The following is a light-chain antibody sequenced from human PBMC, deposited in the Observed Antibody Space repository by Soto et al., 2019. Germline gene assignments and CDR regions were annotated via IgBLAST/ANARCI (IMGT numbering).Light chain of an antibody. J-gene: IGKJ4*01. CDR3: QQRSNWPGLT. Sequence: EIVSTQSPATLSLSPGERATLSCRASQSVSSYLAWYQQKPGQAPRLLIYDASNRATGIPARFSGSGSGTDFTLTISSLEPEDFAVYYCQQRSNWPGLTFGGGTKVDIK. CDR2: DAS. V-gene: IGKV3-11*01. CDR1: QSVSSY.